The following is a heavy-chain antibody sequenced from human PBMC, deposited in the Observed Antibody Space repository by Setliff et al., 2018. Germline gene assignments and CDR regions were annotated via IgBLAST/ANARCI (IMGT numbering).Heavy chain of an antibody. J-gene: IGHJ6*02. D-gene: IGHD3-3*01. V-gene: IGHV1-8*02. Sequence: ASVKVSCKASGYTFTSYDINWVRQATGQGLEWMGWMNPNSGNTGYAQKFQGRVTMTRNTSISTAYMELSSLRSEDTAVYYCARGLRDYNFWSGYLLDYYYYGMDVWGQGTTVTAP. CDR1: GYTFTSYD. CDR3: ARGLRDYNFWSGYLLDYYYYGMDV. CDR2: MNPNSGNT.